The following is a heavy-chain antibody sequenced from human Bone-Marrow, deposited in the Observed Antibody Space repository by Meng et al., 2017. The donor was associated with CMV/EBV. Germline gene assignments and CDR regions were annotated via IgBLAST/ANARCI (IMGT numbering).Heavy chain of an antibody. V-gene: IGHV3-48*03. Sequence: GESLKISCAASGFTFSSYEMNWVRQAPGKGLEWVSYISSSGCNIYYADSVKGRFTISRDNSKNSLYLQMNSLRAEETDVYNFARYYPFRCFEWLYDDWGQGTLVTVSS. CDR2: ISSSGCNI. J-gene: IGHJ4*02. CDR1: GFTFSSYE. CDR3: ARYYPFRCFEWLYDD. D-gene: IGHD3-3*01.